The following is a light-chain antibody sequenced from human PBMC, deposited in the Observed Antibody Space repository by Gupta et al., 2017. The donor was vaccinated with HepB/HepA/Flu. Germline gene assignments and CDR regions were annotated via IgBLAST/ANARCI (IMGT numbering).Light chain of an antibody. J-gene: IGLJ3*02. V-gene: IGLV2-14*01. CDR2: AVS. Sequence: QSALTQPASVSGSPGPSITISCTGTSSDVSWYQQHPGKAPKLMIYAVSNRPARVSYRFSGSKSGDTASLTISGLQAEDEADYYCSSFTSTSSLAVFGGGTKLTVL. CDR1: SSDV. CDR3: SSFTSTSSLAV.